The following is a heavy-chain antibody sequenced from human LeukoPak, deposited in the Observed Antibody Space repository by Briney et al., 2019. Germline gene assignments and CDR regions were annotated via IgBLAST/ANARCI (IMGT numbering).Heavy chain of an antibody. V-gene: IGHV3-7*03. CDR2: IKQDGSEK. J-gene: IGHJ4*02. CDR1: GFTFSSYW. Sequence: PGGSLRLSCAASGFTFSSYWMSWVRQAPGKGLEWVANIKQDGSEKYYVDSVKGRFTISRDNAKNSLYLQMNSLRAEDTALYHCARVYGDYFYFDYWGQGTLVTVSS. D-gene: IGHD4-17*01. CDR3: ARVYGDYFYFDY.